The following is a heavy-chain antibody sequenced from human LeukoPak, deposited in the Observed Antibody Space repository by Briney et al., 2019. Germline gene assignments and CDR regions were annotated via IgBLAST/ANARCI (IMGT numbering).Heavy chain of an antibody. J-gene: IGHJ5*02. D-gene: IGHD2-15*01. CDR3: VREVVVGFDP. V-gene: IGHV4-39*02. CDR2: IYYSRDT. Sequence: SETLSLTCNVFGDSTSSSICYWGWIRQPPGKGLEWIGNIYYSRDTYYSPSLKSRVSISVDTSKNQFSLKLSSVTAADTAVYYCVREVVVGFDPWGQGILVTVSS. CDR1: GDSTSSSICY.